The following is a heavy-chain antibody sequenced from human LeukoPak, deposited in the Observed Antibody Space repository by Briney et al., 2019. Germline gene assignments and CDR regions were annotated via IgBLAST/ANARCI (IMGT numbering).Heavy chain of an antibody. D-gene: IGHD3-9*01. CDR2: FDPEDGET. Sequence: ASVKVFCEVSGYTLTELSMHWVRQAPGKGLEWMGGFDPEDGETIYAQKFQGRVTMTEDTSTDTAYMELSSLRSEDTAVYYCATGLYFDWLVAFDIWGQGTMVTVSS. CDR3: ATGLYFDWLVAFDI. V-gene: IGHV1-24*01. J-gene: IGHJ3*02. CDR1: GYTLTELS.